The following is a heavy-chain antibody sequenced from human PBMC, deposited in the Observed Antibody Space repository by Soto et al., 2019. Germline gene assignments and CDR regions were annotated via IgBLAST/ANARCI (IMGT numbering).Heavy chain of an antibody. Sequence: QVRLVQSGAEVKEPGDSVRVSCEASGYTFTAYHIHWVRQAPGQGLEWMGWINRKFGATGYAQDFQGRVSMTSDMSISTVYMELSRLTSDDTAIYYCARNMDYYYGRGSGNGHGVWGQGTTVTVFS. J-gene: IGHJ6*02. V-gene: IGHV1-2*02. CDR3: ARNMDYYYGRGSGNGHGV. CDR2: INRKFGAT. CDR1: GYTFTAYH. D-gene: IGHD3-10*02.